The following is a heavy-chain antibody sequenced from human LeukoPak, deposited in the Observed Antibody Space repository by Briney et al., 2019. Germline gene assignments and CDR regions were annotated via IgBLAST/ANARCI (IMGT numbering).Heavy chain of an antibody. V-gene: IGHV3-30*04. CDR2: ISYDGSNK. CDR3: ARDLTQVISSGYYSTFDY. J-gene: IGHJ4*02. D-gene: IGHD3-22*01. CDR1: GFTFSSYA. Sequence: GGSLRLSCAASGFTFSSYAMHWVRQAPGKGLEWVAVISYDGSNKYYADSVKGRFTISRDNSKNTLYLQMNSLRAEDTAVYYCARDLTQVISSGYYSTFDYWGQGTLVTVSS.